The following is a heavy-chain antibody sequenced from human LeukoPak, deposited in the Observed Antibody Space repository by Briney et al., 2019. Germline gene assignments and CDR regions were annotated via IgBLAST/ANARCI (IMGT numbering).Heavy chain of an antibody. D-gene: IGHD6-6*01. CDR1: GFAFSDSA. V-gene: IGHV3-73*01. CDR2: IRTKVNSHAT. Sequence: GGSLRLSCAASGFAFSDSAVHWVRQASGKGLEWVGRIRTKVNSHATAYAASVKGRFTISRDDSKNTAYLQMNSLKTEDTAFYYCTPESEYSSSPTDPWGQGTLVTVSS. CDR3: TPESEYSSSPTDP. J-gene: IGHJ5*02.